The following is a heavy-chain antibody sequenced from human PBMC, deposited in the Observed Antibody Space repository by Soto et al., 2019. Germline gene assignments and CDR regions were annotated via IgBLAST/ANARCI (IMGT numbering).Heavy chain of an antibody. J-gene: IGHJ3*02. CDR2: ISSSGTGI. D-gene: IGHD2-15*01. CDR3: AGAYSDAFDI. V-gene: IGHV3-11*01. CDR1: GFTFSDYY. Sequence: QVQLVESGGGLVKPGGSLRLSCAASGFTFSDYYMIWIRQAPGKGLEWVSYISSSGTGIYYGNSVKGRFTISRDKAKNSLYPPMNSLRAGDTAVYYCAGAYSDAFDILGQGTMVTVSS.